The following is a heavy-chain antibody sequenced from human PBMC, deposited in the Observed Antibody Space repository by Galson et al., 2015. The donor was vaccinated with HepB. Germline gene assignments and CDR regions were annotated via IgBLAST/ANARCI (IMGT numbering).Heavy chain of an antibody. J-gene: IGHJ6*02. D-gene: IGHD2-21*02. CDR2: IDPSDSYT. CDR1: GYSFTSYW. V-gene: IGHV5-10-1*01. Sequence: SGAEVNKPGESLRISCKGSGYSFTSYWISWVRQMPGKGLEWMGRIDPSDSYTNYSPSFQGHVTISADKSISTAYLQWSSLKASDTAMYYCARPRPSDSYNYYYYYGMDVWGQGATVTVSS. CDR3: ARPRPSDSYNYYYYYGMDV.